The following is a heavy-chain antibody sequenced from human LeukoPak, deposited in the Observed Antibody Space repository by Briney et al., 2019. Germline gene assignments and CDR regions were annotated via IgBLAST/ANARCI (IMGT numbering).Heavy chain of an antibody. J-gene: IGHJ4*02. Sequence: GESLKISCKGSGYSFTTYWIGWVRQMPGRGLELMWIIYPGDSDTRYSPSFKGQVTISADKSISTAYLQWSSLTASDTAMYYCAKMYSTSPGSFDYWGQGTLVTVSS. CDR2: IYPGDSDT. D-gene: IGHD2-8*01. CDR3: AKMYSTSPGSFDY. V-gene: IGHV5-51*01. CDR1: GYSFTTYW.